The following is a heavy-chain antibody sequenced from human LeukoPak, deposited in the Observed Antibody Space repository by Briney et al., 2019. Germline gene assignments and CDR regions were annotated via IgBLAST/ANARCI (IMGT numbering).Heavy chain of an antibody. J-gene: IGHJ4*02. CDR1: GGSISSYY. CDR3: ARGGGIAAAPFDY. D-gene: IGHD6-13*01. V-gene: IGHV4-59*01. Sequence: SETLSLTCTVSGGSISSYYWSWIRQPPGKGLEWIGYIYYSGSTNYNPSLKSRVTISVDTSKNQSSLKLSSVTAADTAVYYCARGGGIAAAPFDYWGQGTLVTVSS. CDR2: IYYSGST.